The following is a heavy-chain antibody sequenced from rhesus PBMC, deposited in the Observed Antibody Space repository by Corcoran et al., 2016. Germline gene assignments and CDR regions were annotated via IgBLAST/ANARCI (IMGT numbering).Heavy chain of an antibody. CDR1: GFSISTTGTG. Sequence: QVTLKESGPALVKPTQTLTLTCTFSGFSISTTGTGLGWLRPPQGKALEWLASIYWNDSKYYSTALKSRLTISKDTSKNQVVLTMTNMDPVDTATYYCARIVGTTRFDYWGQGVLVTVSS. D-gene: IGHD1-44*01. CDR3: ARIVGTTRFDY. CDR2: IYWNDSK. J-gene: IGHJ4*01. V-gene: IGHV2-95*01.